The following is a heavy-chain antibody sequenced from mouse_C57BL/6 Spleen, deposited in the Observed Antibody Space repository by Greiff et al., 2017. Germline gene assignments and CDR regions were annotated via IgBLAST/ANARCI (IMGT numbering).Heavy chain of an antibody. CDR2: IYPGDGDT. CDR3: APYYYGSPSWFAY. D-gene: IGHD1-1*01. Sequence: VQLQQSGPELVKPGASVKISCKASGYAFSSSWMNWVKQRPGKGLEWIGRIYPGDGDTNYNRKFKGKATLTADKSSSTAYMHLSSLTSEDSAVYFCAPYYYGSPSWFAYWGQGTLVTVSA. CDR1: GYAFSSSW. V-gene: IGHV1-82*01. J-gene: IGHJ3*01.